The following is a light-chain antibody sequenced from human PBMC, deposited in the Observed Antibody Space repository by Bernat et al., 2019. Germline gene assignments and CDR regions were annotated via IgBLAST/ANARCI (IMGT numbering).Light chain of an antibody. V-gene: IGLV8-61*01. CDR2: STE. CDR1: SGAVSKNYY. J-gene: IGLJ3*02. Sequence: QTVVTQEPSFSVSPGGTVTLTCGLRSGAVSKNYYPSWYQQTPGQAPRTLIYSTEARSSGVPDRFSGSILGNKAALTITGVQADDESDYYCVLYMGDGIWVFGGGTKLTVL. CDR3: VLYMGDGIWV.